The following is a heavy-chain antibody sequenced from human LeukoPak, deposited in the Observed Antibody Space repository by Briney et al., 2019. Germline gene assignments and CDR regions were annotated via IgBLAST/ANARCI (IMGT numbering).Heavy chain of an antibody. CDR3: AKDRGRYSTTADS. Sequence: PGGPLRLSCAASGFTFSDYGIHWVRQAPGKGLEGLAVIWYDETNKYYGDSVKGRFTISKDNPKNTLYLQMNSLRAEDTAVYYCAKDRGRYSTTADSWGQGTLVTVSS. CDR1: GFTFSDYG. V-gene: IGHV3-33*06. CDR2: IWYDETNK. J-gene: IGHJ5*01. D-gene: IGHD2-15*01.